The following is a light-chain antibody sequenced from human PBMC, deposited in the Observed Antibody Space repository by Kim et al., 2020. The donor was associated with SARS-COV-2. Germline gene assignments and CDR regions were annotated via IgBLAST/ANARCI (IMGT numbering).Light chain of an antibody. CDR3: QRYGNSPIT. CDR1: QSVSSNY. J-gene: IGKJ5*01. CDR2: GAS. V-gene: IGKV3-20*01. Sequence: SPGDRATRSCRASQSVSSNYLAWYQQKPGQAPRLLIYGASSRATGIPDRFSGSGSGTDFTLTISRLEPEDFAVYYCQRYGNSPITFGQGTRLEIK.